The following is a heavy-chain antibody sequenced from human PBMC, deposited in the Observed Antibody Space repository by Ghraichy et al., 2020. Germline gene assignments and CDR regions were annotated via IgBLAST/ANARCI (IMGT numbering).Heavy chain of an antibody. V-gene: IGHV3-64D*09. CDR3: VRGSDILTGSFYY. J-gene: IGHJ4*02. CDR1: GFTFSKFG. D-gene: IGHD3-9*01. Sequence: GGSPRLSCSGSGFTFSKFGMHWVRQAPGKGLEYVSTITSKGGRTHYADAVKGRFTISRDSSKNTVYLQMSSVTTDDTAVYYCVRGSDILTGSFYYWGQGTQVTVSS. CDR2: ITSKGGRT.